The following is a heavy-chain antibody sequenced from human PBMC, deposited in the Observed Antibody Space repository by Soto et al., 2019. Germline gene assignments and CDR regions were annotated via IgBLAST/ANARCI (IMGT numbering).Heavy chain of an antibody. CDR2: ISSSGSTI. Sequence: PGGSLRLSCAASGFTFSSYEMNWVRQAPGKGLEWVSYISSSGSTIYYADSVKGRFTISRDNAKNSLYLQMNSLRAEDTAVYYCARGEMATIFVFDYWGQGTLVTVSS. J-gene: IGHJ4*02. CDR1: GFTFSSYE. D-gene: IGHD3-3*01. CDR3: ARGEMATIFVFDY. V-gene: IGHV3-48*03.